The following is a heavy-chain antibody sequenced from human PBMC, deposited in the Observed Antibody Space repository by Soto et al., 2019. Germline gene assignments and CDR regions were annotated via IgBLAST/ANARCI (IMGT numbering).Heavy chain of an antibody. CDR1: GFSLTTSGVG. Sequence: QITLNESGPTVVKPTETLTLTCTFSGFSLTTSGVGVGWVRQSPGKAPEWLAFIYWDDDKRYSTSLKSRLNITKDTSKNHVVLTMANVDPADTATYYCAHRVLRAVFGLVTTTAIYFDFWGQGTPVVVSS. V-gene: IGHV2-5*02. J-gene: IGHJ4*02. CDR2: IYWDDDK. CDR3: AHRVLRAVFGLVTTTAIYFDF. D-gene: IGHD3-3*01.